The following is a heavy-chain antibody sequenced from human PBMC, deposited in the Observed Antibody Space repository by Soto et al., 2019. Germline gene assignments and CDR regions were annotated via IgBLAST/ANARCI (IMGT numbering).Heavy chain of an antibody. CDR1: GFTFSSYA. J-gene: IGHJ4*02. CDR2: FSESGDSA. CDR3: AKDLFHYDSSGDYAAGCYFDQ. V-gene: IGHV3-23*01. D-gene: IGHD3-22*01. Sequence: DVQLLESGGGLVQPGGSLRLSCAASGFTFSSYAMSWVRQAPGKGLEWVAVFSESGDSAYYADSVKGRFTISRDNSQKTLYLKMNSLRAEDTAIYYCAKDLFHYDSSGDYAAGCYFDQWGPGTLVTVSS.